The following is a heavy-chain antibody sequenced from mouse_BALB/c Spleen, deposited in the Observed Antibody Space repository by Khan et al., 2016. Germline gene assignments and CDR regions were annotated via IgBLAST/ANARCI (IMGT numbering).Heavy chain of an antibody. J-gene: IGHJ1*01. Sequence: EVKLLESGGGLVQPGGSLKLSCAASGFDFSRYWMSWVRQAPGQGLEWIGEINPDSSTINYTPSLKDKFIISRDNAKNTLYLQMSQVRSEDTALYYCASTFWYFDVWGAGTTVTVSS. CDR2: INPDSSTI. CDR3: ASTFWYFDV. CDR1: GFDFSRYW. V-gene: IGHV4-1*02.